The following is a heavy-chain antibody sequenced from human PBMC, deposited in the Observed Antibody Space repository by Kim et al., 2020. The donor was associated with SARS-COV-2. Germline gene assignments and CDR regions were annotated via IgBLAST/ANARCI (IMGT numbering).Heavy chain of an antibody. CDR3: VTDSNWGFFQ. V-gene: IGHV3-15*01. D-gene: IGHD3-3*01. CDR1: GFTFHDVW. J-gene: IGHJ4*02. Sequence: GGSLRLSCAAPGFTFHDVWMSWVRQAPVKGLEWVGRMKRNSEGGTTEYAAPVKGRFTVSRDDSENTLYLHMYSLKTEDTALYYCVTDSNWGFFQWGQGTLVTVSS. CDR2: MKRNSEGGTT.